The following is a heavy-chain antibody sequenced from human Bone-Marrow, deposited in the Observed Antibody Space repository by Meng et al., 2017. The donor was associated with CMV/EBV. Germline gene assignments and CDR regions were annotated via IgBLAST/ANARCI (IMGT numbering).Heavy chain of an antibody. J-gene: IGHJ5*02. CDR3: ARGSMRWFDP. CDR2: INHSGST. Sequence: QVQLQQWGAGLLKPSETLSLTCAVYGGAFSGYYWSWIRQPPGKGLEWIGEINHSGSTNYNPSLKSRVTISVDTSKNQFSLKLSSVTAADTAVYYCARGSMRWFDPWGQGTLVTVSS. V-gene: IGHV4-34*01. CDR1: GGAFSGYY.